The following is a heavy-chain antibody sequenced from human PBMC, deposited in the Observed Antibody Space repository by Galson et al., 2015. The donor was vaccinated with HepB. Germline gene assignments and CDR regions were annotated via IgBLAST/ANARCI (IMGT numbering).Heavy chain of an antibody. CDR2: IVVGSGNT. D-gene: IGHD1-26*01. Sequence: SVKVSCKASGFTFTSSAMQWVRQARGQRLEWIGWIVVGSGNTNYAQKFQERVTITRDMSTSTAYMELSSLRSEDTAVYYCAAENRTSNGDSGSYYHYYGMDVWGQGTTVTVSS. V-gene: IGHV1-58*02. CDR3: AAENRTSNGDSGSYYHYYGMDV. CDR1: GFTFTSSA. J-gene: IGHJ6*02.